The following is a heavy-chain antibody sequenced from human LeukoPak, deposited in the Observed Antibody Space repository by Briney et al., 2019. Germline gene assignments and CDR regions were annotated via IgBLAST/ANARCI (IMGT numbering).Heavy chain of an antibody. CDR1: GDSISNYY. J-gene: IGHJ4*02. Sequence: SETLSLTCTVSGDSISNYYWSWIRQSPGKGLEWIGYIYYSGSTNYNPSLKSRVTISVDTSKNQFSLKLSSVTAADTAVYYCARELGYCSSTSLCAFDYWGQGTLVTVSS. CDR2: IYYSGST. CDR3: ARELGYCSSTSLCAFDY. D-gene: IGHD2-2*01. V-gene: IGHV4-59*12.